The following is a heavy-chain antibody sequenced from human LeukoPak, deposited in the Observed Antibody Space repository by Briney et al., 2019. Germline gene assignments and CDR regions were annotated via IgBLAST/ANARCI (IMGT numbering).Heavy chain of an antibody. CDR3: ARDVAAVAGTFGTWFDP. J-gene: IGHJ5*02. CDR1: GGSMSSYY. V-gene: IGHV4-59*01. D-gene: IGHD6-19*01. CDR2: IYYSGST. Sequence: SGTLSLTCTVSGGSMSSYYWSWIRQPPGKGLEWIGYIYYSGSTNYNPSLKSRVTISVDTSKNQFSLKLSSVTAADTAVYYCARDVAAVAGTFGTWFDPWGQGTLVTVSS.